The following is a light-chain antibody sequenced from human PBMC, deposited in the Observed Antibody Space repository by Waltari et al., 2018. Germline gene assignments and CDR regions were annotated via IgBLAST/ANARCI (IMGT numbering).Light chain of an antibody. CDR3: QQYSSFST. J-gene: IGKJ1*01. CDR2: DAS. Sequence: DIQMTQSPSTLSASVGDRVTITCRASQSIRGWLAWYQQKPVKAPKVRIYDASTLESGVSSRFSGSGSGTEFTLTINGLQPDDFATYYCQQYSSFSTFGLGTKV. CDR1: QSIRGW. V-gene: IGKV1-5*01.